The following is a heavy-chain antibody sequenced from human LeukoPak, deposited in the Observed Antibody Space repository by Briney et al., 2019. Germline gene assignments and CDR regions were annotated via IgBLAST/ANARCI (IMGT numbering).Heavy chain of an antibody. D-gene: IGHD4-17*01. CDR1: GGSISSYY. CDR2: IYYSGST. Sequence: NPSETLSLTCTVSGGSISSYYWSWIRQPPGKGLEWIGYIYYSGSTNYNPSLKSRVTISVDTSKNQFSLKLSSVTAADTAVYYCARRGYGFAFDIWGQGTMVTVSS. V-gene: IGHV4-59*01. CDR3: ARRGYGFAFDI. J-gene: IGHJ3*02.